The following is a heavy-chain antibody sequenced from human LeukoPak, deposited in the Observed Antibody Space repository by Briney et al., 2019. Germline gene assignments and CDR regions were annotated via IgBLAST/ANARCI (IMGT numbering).Heavy chain of an antibody. CDR3: ATGGRHSYGSGRHQQNPFDY. V-gene: IGHV4-34*01. J-gene: IGHJ4*02. D-gene: IGHD3-10*01. CDR2: INHSGST. Sequence: SETLSLTCAVYGGSFSGYYWSWIRQPPGKGLEGIGEINHSGSTNYNPSLKGRVTISVDTSKNQFSLTMSSVTAAETAVYYCATGGRHSYGSGRHQQNPFDYWGQGNLVTASS. CDR1: GGSFSGYY.